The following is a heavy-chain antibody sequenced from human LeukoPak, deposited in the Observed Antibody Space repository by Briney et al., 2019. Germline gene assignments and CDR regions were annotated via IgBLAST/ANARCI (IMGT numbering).Heavy chain of an antibody. CDR2: ISSTSSYI. Sequence: GGSLRLSCAASGFTFSSYFMHWVRQAPGKGLEWVSAISSTSSYIYYADSVKGRFTISRDNAKNSLYLQMNSLRAEDTAAHYCARGLCGGDCYSDWGQGTLVTVSS. D-gene: IGHD2-21*02. V-gene: IGHV3-21*01. CDR3: ARGLCGGDCYSD. CDR1: GFTFSSYF. J-gene: IGHJ4*02.